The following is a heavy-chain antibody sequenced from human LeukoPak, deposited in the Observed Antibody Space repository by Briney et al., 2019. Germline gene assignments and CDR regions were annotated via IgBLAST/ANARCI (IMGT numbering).Heavy chain of an antibody. Sequence: PGGSLRLSCAASGFTFDDYAMHWVRQAPGKGLEWVSGISWNSGSIGYADSVKGRFTISRDNAKNSLYLQMNSLRAEDTALYYCAKDSRYDSSFFDYWGQGTLVTVSS. CDR3: AKDSRYDSSFFDY. CDR2: ISWNSGSI. CDR1: GFTFDDYA. D-gene: IGHD3-22*01. V-gene: IGHV3-9*01. J-gene: IGHJ4*02.